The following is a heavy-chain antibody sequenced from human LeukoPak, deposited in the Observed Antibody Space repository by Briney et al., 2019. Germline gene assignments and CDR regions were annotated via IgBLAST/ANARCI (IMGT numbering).Heavy chain of an antibody. CDR2: ISGSGGST. J-gene: IGHJ3*02. V-gene: IGHV3-23*01. Sequence: GGTLRLSCEASGFSFSSYGMSWVRQAPGKGLEWVSAISGSGGSTYYADSVKGRFTISRDNSKKTLYLQMNSLRAEDTAVYYCANQRTFDIWGQGTMVTVSS. CDR3: ANQRTFDI. CDR1: GFSFSSYG.